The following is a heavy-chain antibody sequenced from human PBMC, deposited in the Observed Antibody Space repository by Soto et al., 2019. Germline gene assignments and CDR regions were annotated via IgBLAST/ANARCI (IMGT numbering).Heavy chain of an antibody. J-gene: IGHJ6*03. V-gene: IGHV3-23*01. Sequence: PGRSLRLSCAASGFTFSSYAMSWVRQAPGKGLEWVSAISGSGGSTYYADSVKGRFTISRDNSKNTLYLQMNSLRAEDTAVYYCAKASQLLFSPDVRSNYYYMDVWGKGTTVTV. D-gene: IGHD2-2*01. CDR2: ISGSGGST. CDR1: GFTFSSYA. CDR3: AKASQLLFSPDVRSNYYYMDV.